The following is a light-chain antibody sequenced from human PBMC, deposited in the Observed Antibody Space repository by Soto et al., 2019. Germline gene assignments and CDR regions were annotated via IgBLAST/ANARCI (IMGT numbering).Light chain of an antibody. V-gene: IGLV2-23*01. J-gene: IGLJ1*01. CDR2: EGS. Sequence: LTQPASGSGSPGQSSTISCTGTSSDVGSYNLVSWYQQHPGKAPKLMIYEGSKRPSGVSNRFSGSKSGNTASLTISGLQAEDEADYYCCSYAGSPYVFGTGTKVTVL. CDR3: CSYAGSPYV. CDR1: SSDVGSYNL.